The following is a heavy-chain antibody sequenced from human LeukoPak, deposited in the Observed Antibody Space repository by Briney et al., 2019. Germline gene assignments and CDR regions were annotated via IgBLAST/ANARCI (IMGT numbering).Heavy chain of an antibody. Sequence: PGGSLRLSCAASGFTFSSYSMNWARQAPGKGLEWVSSISSSSSYIYYADSVKGQFTISRDNAKNSLYLQMNSLRAEDTAVYYCAREGLWFGELTPHYYYYMDVWGKGTTVTVSS. CDR3: AREGLWFGELTPHYYYYMDV. CDR1: GFTFSSYS. CDR2: ISSSSSYI. V-gene: IGHV3-21*01. D-gene: IGHD3-10*01. J-gene: IGHJ6*03.